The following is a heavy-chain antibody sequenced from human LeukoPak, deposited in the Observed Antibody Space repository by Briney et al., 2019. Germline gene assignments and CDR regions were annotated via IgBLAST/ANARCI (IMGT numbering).Heavy chain of an antibody. Sequence: SVKVSCKASGFTFTSSAMQWVRQARGQRLEWIGWIVVGSGNTNYAQKFQERVTITRDMSTSTACMELSSLRSEDTAVYYCEASLNNWFDPWGQGTLVTVSS. CDR1: GFTFTSSA. V-gene: IGHV1-58*02. J-gene: IGHJ5*02. CDR3: EASLNNWFDP. CDR2: IVVGSGNT.